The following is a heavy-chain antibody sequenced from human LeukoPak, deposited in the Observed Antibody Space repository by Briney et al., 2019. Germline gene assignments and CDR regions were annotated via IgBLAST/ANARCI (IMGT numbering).Heavy chain of an antibody. CDR2: INAGNGNT. J-gene: IGHJ5*02. V-gene: IGHV1-3*01. D-gene: IGHD2-2*01. Sequence: GASVKVSCKASGYTFTGYAMHWVRQAPGQRLEWMGWINAGNGNTKYSQKFQGRVTITRDTSASTAYMELSSLRSEDTAVYYCARDPRYCSSTSCYDGGLWFDPWGQGTLVTVSS. CDR1: GYTFTGYA. CDR3: ARDPRYCSSTSCYDGGLWFDP.